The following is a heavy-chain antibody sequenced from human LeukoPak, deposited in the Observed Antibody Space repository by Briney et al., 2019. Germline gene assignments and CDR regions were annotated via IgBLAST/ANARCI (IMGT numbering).Heavy chain of an antibody. CDR3: ARVRSSGWYGAEDY. V-gene: IGHV3-30-3*01. CDR1: GFTFSNSW. J-gene: IGHJ4*02. Sequence: GGSLRLSCAASGFTFSNSWMNWIRQIPGKGLEWVAVISYDGSNKYYADSVKGRFTISRDNSKNTLYLQMNSLRAEDTAVYYCARVRSSGWYGAEDYWGQGTLVTVSS. CDR2: ISYDGSNK. D-gene: IGHD6-19*01.